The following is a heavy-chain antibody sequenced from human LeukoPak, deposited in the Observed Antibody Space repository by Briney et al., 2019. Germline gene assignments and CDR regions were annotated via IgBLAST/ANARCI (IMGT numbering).Heavy chain of an antibody. D-gene: IGHD2-2*01. J-gene: IGHJ5*02. CDR1: GYTFTSYG. V-gene: IGHV1-18*04. CDR3: AREQYQLARENWFDP. Sequence: GASVKVSCKASGYTFTSYGISWVRQAPGQGLEWMGLISAYNGNTNYAQKLQGRVTMTTDTSTSTAYMELRSLRSDDTAVYYCAREQYQLARENWFDPWGQGTLVTVSS. CDR2: ISAYNGNT.